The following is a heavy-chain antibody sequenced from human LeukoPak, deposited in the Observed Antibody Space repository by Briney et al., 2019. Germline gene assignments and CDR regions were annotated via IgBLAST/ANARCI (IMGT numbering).Heavy chain of an antibody. CDR2: IGDDGGST. CDR3: ARDRQTAMVFDS. CDR1: GFMFEDYT. D-gene: IGHD5-18*01. Sequence: GGSLGLSCVASGFMFEDYTMYWVRQPPGKGLEWVALIGDDGGSTSYADSVKGRFTISRDNNENSLYLQMSSLRSEDTAFYYCARDRQTAMVFDSWGQGTLVTVSS. V-gene: IGHV3-43*01. J-gene: IGHJ4*02.